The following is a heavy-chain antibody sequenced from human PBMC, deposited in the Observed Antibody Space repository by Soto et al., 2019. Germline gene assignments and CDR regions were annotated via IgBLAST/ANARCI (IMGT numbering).Heavy chain of an antibody. V-gene: IGHV3-7*01. J-gene: IGHJ4*02. CDR2: IKQDGSEK. CDR1: GFTFSSYW. D-gene: IGHD4-17*01. CDR3: ARDHDYGDYHKGDDADY. Sequence: GGSLRLSCAASGFTFSSYWMSWVRQAPGKGLEWVANIKQDGSEKYYVDSVKGRFTISRDNAKNSLYLQMNSLRAEDTAVYYCARDHDYGDYHKGDDADYWGQGTLVTVSS.